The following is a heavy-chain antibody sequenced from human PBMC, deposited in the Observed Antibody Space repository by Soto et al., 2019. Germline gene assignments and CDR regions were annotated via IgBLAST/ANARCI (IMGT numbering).Heavy chain of an antibody. V-gene: IGHV4-30-2*01. J-gene: IGHJ5*02. Sequence: SGTLSLTCAVSGGSISSGGYSWSWIRQPPGKGLEWIGYIYHSGSTYYNPSLKSRVTISVDTSKNQFSLKLSSVTAADTAVYYCASGSSYASSVGWFDPWGQGTLVTVSS. D-gene: IGHD3-10*01. CDR3: ASGSSYASSVGWFDP. CDR1: GGSISSGGYS. CDR2: IYHSGST.